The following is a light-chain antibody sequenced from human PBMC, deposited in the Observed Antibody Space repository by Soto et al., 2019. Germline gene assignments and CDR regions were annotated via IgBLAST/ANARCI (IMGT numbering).Light chain of an antibody. CDR2: ASS. Sequence: DIQMTQSPSSLSASVGDRVTITCRTSQSVSIYVNWYQQKPGKAPILLIYASSSLESGVPSRFSGGGSGTDFTLTISSLEPEDLEAYYCQQSYSTPTFGQGTKVEIK. CDR3: QQSYSTPT. V-gene: IGKV1-39*01. J-gene: IGKJ2*01. CDR1: QSVSIY.